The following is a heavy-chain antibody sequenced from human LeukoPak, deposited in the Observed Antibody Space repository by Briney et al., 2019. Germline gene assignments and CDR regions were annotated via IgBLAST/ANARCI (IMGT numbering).Heavy chain of an antibody. J-gene: IGHJ6*03. CDR1: GFTFSSYW. Sequence: GGSLRLSCAASGFTFSSYWMSWVRQAPGKGPEWVANIKQDGSEKYYVDSVKGRFTISRDNAKNSLYLQVNSLRAEDTAVYYRARDVVAGGWYVGYYYYYMDVWGKGTTVTVSS. V-gene: IGHV3-7*01. CDR3: ARDVVAGGWYVGYYYYYMDV. CDR2: IKQDGSEK. D-gene: IGHD6-19*01.